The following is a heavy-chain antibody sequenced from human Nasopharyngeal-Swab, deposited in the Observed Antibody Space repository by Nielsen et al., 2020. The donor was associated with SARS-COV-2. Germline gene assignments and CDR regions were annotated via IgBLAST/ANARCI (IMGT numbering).Heavy chain of an antibody. D-gene: IGHD5-12*01. CDR1: GFTFSPYT. J-gene: IGHJ4*02. CDR3: ARERGGGYGDY. Sequence: GESLNISCATSGFTFSPYTMTWVRQAPGKGLQWISYITSGNSVQYADSVRGRFTIARDNAKNSLYLQMNSLTAEDTAVYYCARERGGGYGDYWGQGTLVTVSS. CDR2: ITSGNSV. V-gene: IGHV3-48*04.